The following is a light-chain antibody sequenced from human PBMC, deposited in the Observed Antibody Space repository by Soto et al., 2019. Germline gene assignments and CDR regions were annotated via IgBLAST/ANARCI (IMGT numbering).Light chain of an antibody. CDR1: QSVSSY. CDR2: DAS. CDR3: QQRSNWPPIT. J-gene: IGKJ5*01. Sequence: EIVLTQSPVTLSLYPEERATLSCRASQSVSSYLAWYQQKPGQAPRLLIYDASNRATGIPARFSGSGSGTDFTLTIDNLEPEDFAVYYCQQRSNWPPITFCQGRRLENK. V-gene: IGKV3-11*01.